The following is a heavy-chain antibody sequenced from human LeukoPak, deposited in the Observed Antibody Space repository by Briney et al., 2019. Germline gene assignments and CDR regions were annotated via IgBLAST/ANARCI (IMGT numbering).Heavy chain of an antibody. V-gene: IGHV1-18*01. D-gene: IGHD6-19*01. CDR1: GYTFTSYG. J-gene: IGHJ4*02. Sequence: ASVMVSCKASGYTFTSYGISWVRQAPGQGLEWMGWISAYNGNTNYAQKLQGRVTMTTDTSTSTAYMELRSLRFDDTAVYYCARDRVLGVAGTFDYWGQGTLVTVSS. CDR2: ISAYNGNT. CDR3: ARDRVLGVAGTFDY.